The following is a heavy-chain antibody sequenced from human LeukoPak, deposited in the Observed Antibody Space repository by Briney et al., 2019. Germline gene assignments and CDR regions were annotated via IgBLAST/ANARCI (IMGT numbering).Heavy chain of an antibody. V-gene: IGHV1-8*01. CDR1: GYTFTSYD. J-gene: IGHJ4*02. CDR3: ARSRDILTGYYYY. Sequence: GASVKVSCKASGYTFTSYDINWVRQATGQGLEWMGWMNPNSGNTGYAQKFQGRVTMTRNTSISTAYMELSSLRPEDTAVYYCARSRDILTGYYYYWGQGTLVTVSS. D-gene: IGHD3-9*01. CDR2: MNPNSGNT.